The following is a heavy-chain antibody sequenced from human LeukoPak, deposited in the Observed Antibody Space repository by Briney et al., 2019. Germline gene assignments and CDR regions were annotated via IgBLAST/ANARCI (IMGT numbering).Heavy chain of an antibody. V-gene: IGHV3-48*04. CDR3: ARGVDFWSGYPERWFDP. CDR1: GFTFSSYS. D-gene: IGHD3-3*01. Sequence: GGSLRLSCAASGFTFSSYSMNWVRQAPGKGLEWISYITGSLNTIHYADSVKGRFTISRDNAKNSLYLQMNSLRAEDTAVYYCARGVDFWSGYPERWFDPWGQGTLVTVSS. J-gene: IGHJ5*02. CDR2: ITGSLNTI.